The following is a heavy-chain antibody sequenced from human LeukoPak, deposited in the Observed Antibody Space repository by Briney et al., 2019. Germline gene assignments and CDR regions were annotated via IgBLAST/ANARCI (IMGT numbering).Heavy chain of an antibody. CDR1: GVTFSSYS. D-gene: IGHD1-26*01. J-gene: IGHJ4*02. CDR3: TTDRAYSGSPDY. Sequence: SVKVSCKTSGVTFSSYSIAWVRQAPGQGLEWMGGIIPIFGTANYAQKFQGRVTITADESTSTAYMELSSLRSEDTAVYYCTTDRAYSGSPDYWGQGTLVTVSS. V-gene: IGHV1-69*13. CDR2: IIPIFGTA.